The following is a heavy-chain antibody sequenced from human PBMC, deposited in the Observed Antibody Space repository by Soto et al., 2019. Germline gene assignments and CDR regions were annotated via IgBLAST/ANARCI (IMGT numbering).Heavy chain of an antibody. CDR3: ARTAMGAVGGAGSFDM. J-gene: IGHJ3*02. CDR2: INTGNGHT. V-gene: IGHV1-3*04. CDR1: GGTFSSYA. D-gene: IGHD1-26*01. Sequence: ASVKVSCKASGGTFSSYAISWVRQAPGQSLEWMGFINTGNGHTKYSQKFQGRVTITRDTSASTAYMELSSLKSEDTAVYYCARTAMGAVGGAGSFDMWGQGTKVTVSS.